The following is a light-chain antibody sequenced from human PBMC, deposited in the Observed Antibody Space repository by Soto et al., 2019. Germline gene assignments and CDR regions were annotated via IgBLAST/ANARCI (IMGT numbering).Light chain of an antibody. Sequence: SVLTQPPSASGTPGQMVTISCSGSSSNIGSNTVNWYQQLPGTALKLLIYSNNQRPSGVPDRFSGSKSGNTASLTISGHQAEDEADYYCCSYAGSYTWVFGTGTKVTVL. CDR2: SNN. J-gene: IGLJ1*01. CDR3: CSYAGSYTWV. CDR1: SSNIGSNT. V-gene: IGLV1-44*01.